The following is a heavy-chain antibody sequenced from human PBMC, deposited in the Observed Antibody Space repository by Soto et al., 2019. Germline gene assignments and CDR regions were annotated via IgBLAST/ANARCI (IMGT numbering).Heavy chain of an antibody. CDR3: ARVNYDFWSGYYSAGRPYYYYYMDV. D-gene: IGHD3-3*01. V-gene: IGHV4-59*01. J-gene: IGHJ6*03. Sequence: PSETLSLTCTVSGGSISSYYWSWIRQPPGKGLEWIGYIYYSGSTNYNPSLKSRVTISVDTSKNQFSLKLSSVTAADTAVYYCARVNYDFWSGYYSAGRPYYYYYMDVWGKGTTVTVSS. CDR1: GGSISSYY. CDR2: IYYSGST.